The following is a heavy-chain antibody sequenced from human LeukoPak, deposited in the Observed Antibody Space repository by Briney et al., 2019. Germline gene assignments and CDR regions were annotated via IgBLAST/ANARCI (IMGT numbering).Heavy chain of an antibody. V-gene: IGHV4-39*07. CDR1: GGSISSSSYY. CDR2: IYYSGST. D-gene: IGHD4-17*01. Sequence: SETLSLTCTVSGGSISSSSYYWGWIRQPPGQGLKWIGSIYYSGSTNYNPSLKSRVTISVDTSKNQFSLKLSSVTAADTAVYYCAGGPYGDYADDAFDIWGQGTMVTVSS. CDR3: AGGPYGDYADDAFDI. J-gene: IGHJ3*02.